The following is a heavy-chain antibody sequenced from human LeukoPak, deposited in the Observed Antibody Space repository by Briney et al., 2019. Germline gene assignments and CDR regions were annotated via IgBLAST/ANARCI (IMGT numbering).Heavy chain of an antibody. CDR2: FPPENDVP. Sequence: ASVRVSCKLSENRLTQLPIHWVRQAPGEGLEWVGGFPPENDVPIYAQKFQGRVAMTTDTSSDTAYLELRSLRSDDTAVYFCATLLDSFWSGHSVPPEDYWGQGTLVTISS. CDR1: ENRLTQLP. D-gene: IGHD3/OR15-3a*01. V-gene: IGHV1-24*01. CDR3: ATLLDSFWSGHSVPPEDY. J-gene: IGHJ4*02.